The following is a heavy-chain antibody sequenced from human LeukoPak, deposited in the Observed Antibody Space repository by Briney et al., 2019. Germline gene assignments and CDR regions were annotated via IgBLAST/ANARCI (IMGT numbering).Heavy chain of an antibody. D-gene: IGHD6-6*01. CDR2: ISYDGSNK. CDR3: ARGRIAARRHTADAFDI. Sequence: GRSLRLSCAASGFTFSSYAMHWVRQAPGKGLEWVAVISYDGSNKYYADSVKGRFTISRDNSKNTLYLQMNSLRAEDTAVYYCARGRIAARRHTADAFDIWAKGQWSPSPQ. J-gene: IGHJ3*02. CDR1: GFTFSSYA. V-gene: IGHV3-30-3*01.